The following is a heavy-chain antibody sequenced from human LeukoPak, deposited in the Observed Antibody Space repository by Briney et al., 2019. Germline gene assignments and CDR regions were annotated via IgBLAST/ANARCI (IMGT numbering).Heavy chain of an antibody. Sequence: ASAKVSCKASGGTFSSYAISWVRQAPGQGLEWMGGIIPIFGTANYAQKFQGRVTITTDESTSTAYMELSSLRSEDTAVYYCGALRFLEWLSHYYYMDVWGKGTTVTVSS. J-gene: IGHJ6*03. CDR3: GALRFLEWLSHYYYMDV. CDR1: GGTFSSYA. CDR2: IIPIFGTA. V-gene: IGHV1-69*05. D-gene: IGHD3-3*01.